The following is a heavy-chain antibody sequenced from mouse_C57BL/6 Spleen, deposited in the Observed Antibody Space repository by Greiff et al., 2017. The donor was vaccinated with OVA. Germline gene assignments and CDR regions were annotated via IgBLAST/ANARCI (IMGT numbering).Heavy chain of an antibody. D-gene: IGHD2-2*01. J-gene: IGHJ3*01. CDR1: GYTFTDYE. CDR3: TRDGYDGAWLAY. Sequence: VQLQQSGAELVRPGASVTLSCKASGYTFTDYEMHWVKQTPVHGLEWIGAIDPETGGTAYNQKFKGKAILTADKSSSTAYMELRSLTSEDSAVYYCTRDGYDGAWLAYWGQGTLVTVSA. CDR2: IDPETGGT. V-gene: IGHV1-15*01.